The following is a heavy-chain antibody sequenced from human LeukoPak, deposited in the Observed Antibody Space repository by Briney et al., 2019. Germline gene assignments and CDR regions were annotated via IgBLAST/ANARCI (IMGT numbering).Heavy chain of an antibody. J-gene: IGHJ4*02. CDR2: ISGSGGST. D-gene: IGHD5-12*01. CDR1: GFIFNDYA. V-gene: IGHV3-23*01. Sequence: GGSLRLSCAASGFIFNDYAMSWVRQAPGKGLEWVSAISGSGGSTYYADSVKGRFTISRDNSKNTLYLQMNNLRAEDTAVYYCANYLSGLQGYWGQGTLVTVSS. CDR3: ANYLSGLQGY.